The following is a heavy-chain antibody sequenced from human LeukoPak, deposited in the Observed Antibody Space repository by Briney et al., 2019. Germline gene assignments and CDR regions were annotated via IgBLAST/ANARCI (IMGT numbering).Heavy chain of an antibody. CDR1: GFTFSSYA. Sequence: GRSLRLSCAASGFTFSSYAMHWVRRAPGKGLEWVAVISYDGSNKYYADSVKGRFTISRDNSKNTLYLQMNSLRAEDTAVYYCARDPRGQPWYYFDYWGQGTLVTVSS. V-gene: IGHV3-30-3*01. D-gene: IGHD2-8*02. CDR3: ARDPRGQPWYYFDY. CDR2: ISYDGSNK. J-gene: IGHJ4*02.